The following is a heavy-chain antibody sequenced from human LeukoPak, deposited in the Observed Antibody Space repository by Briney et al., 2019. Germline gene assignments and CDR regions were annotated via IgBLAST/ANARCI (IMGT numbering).Heavy chain of an antibody. CDR3: ARAAYSSSWPAILYFDY. D-gene: IGHD6-13*01. V-gene: IGHV4-39*07. CDR2: INHSGST. J-gene: IGHJ4*02. Sequence: NPSETLSLTCTVSGDSSSNKIYYWGWIRQPPGKGLEWIGEINHSGSTNYNPSLKSRVTISVDTSKNQFSLKLSSVTAADTAVYYCARAAYSSSWPAILYFDYWGQGTLVTVSS. CDR1: GDSSSNKIYY.